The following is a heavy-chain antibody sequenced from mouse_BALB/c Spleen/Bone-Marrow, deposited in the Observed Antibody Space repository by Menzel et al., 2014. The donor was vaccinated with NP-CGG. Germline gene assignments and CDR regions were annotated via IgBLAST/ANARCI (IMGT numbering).Heavy chain of an antibody. D-gene: IGHD2-1*01. CDR1: GFNIKDTY. J-gene: IGHJ3*01. CDR3: ARNGNYGAWFAY. Sequence: VQLQQSGAELVEPGASVKLSCTASGFNIKDTYMHWVKQGPEQGLEWIGRIDPANGNTKYDPKFQGKATITADTSSNTAYLQLSSLTSEDTAVYYCARNGNYGAWFAYWGQGTLVTVSA. V-gene: IGHV14-3*02. CDR2: IDPANGNT.